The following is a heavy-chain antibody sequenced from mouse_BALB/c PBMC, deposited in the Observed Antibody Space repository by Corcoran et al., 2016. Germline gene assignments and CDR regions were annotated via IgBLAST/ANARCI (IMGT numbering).Heavy chain of an antibody. V-gene: IGHV9-4*02. Sequence: QIQLVQSGPELKKPGETVRISCKASGYTFTTAGMQWVQKMPGKGLKWIGWINTHSGVPKYAEDFKGRFAFSLETSASTSYLQISNLKNEYTDTYFCARSGSSVDYWGQGTTLTVSS. CDR1: GYTFTTAG. CDR2: INTHSGVP. CDR3: ARSGSSVDY. D-gene: IGHD1-1*01. J-gene: IGHJ2*01.